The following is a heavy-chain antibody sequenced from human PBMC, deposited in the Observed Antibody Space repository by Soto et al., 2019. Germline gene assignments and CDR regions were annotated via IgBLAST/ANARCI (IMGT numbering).Heavy chain of an antibody. CDR1: GFTFSSYE. D-gene: IGHD3-3*01. CDR2: ISSSGSTI. V-gene: IGHV3-48*03. CDR3: ARDFPYYDFWNGMDV. J-gene: IGHJ6*02. Sequence: EVQLVESGGGLVQPGGSLRLSCAASGFTFSSYEMNWVRQAPGKGLEWVSYISSSGSTIYYADSVKGRFTISRDNAKNSLYLQMNSLRAEDTAVYYCARDFPYYDFWNGMDVWGQGTTVTVSS.